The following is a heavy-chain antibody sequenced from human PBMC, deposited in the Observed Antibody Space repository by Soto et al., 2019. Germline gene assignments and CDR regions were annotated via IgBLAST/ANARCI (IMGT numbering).Heavy chain of an antibody. CDR1: GFTFSSYA. V-gene: IGHV3-23*01. J-gene: IGHJ4*02. Sequence: GESLKISCAASGFTFSSYAMSWVRQAPGKGLEWVSAISGSGGSTYYADSMKGVFTISRDNSKNTLYLLKNSLRAEDAAVYYCAKDRGPSIVVVPFDYWGQGTLVTVSS. CDR2: ISGSGGST. D-gene: IGHD3-22*01. CDR3: AKDRGPSIVVVPFDY.